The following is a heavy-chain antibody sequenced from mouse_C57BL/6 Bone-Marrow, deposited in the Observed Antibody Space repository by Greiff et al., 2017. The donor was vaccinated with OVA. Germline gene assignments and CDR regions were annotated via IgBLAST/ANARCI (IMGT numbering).Heavy chain of an antibody. CDR3: ARRDYGSSY. CDR1: GYTFTSYW. D-gene: IGHD1-1*01. CDR2: IDPSDSYT. J-gene: IGHJ3*01. Sequence: QVQLQQSGAELVMPGASVKLSCKASGYTFTSYWMHWVKQRPGQGLEWIGEIDPSDSYTNYNQKFKGKSTLTVDKSSSTAYMQLSSLTSEDSAVYYCARRDYGSSYWGQGTLVTVSA. V-gene: IGHV1-69*01.